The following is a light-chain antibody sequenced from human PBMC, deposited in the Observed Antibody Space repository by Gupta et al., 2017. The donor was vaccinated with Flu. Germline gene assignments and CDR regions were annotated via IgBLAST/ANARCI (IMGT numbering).Light chain of an antibody. V-gene: IGKV1-12*01. CDR2: GAS. J-gene: IGKJ4*01. CDR1: QDVSSW. CDR3: QQTNSFPLT. Sequence: DIQMTQSPSSVCASVGDRVSITCRASQDVSSWLVWYQQKPGKAPKLLIQGASTLQSGVPARFSGSGSGTDFTLTISSLQAEDFATYYCQQTNSFPLTFGGGTKVEIK.